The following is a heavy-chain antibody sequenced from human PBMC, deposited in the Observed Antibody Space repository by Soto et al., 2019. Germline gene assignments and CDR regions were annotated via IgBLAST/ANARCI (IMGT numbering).Heavy chain of an antibody. CDR2: IYYSGST. Sequence: QVQLQESGPGLVKPSQTLSLTCTVSGGSISSGGYYWNWIRQHPGKGLEWIGYIYYSGSTYYNPSLTSRVTISVDTSKNQFSLKLSSVTAADTAVYYCARDPSGIAAEGWFDPWGQGTLVTVSS. J-gene: IGHJ5*02. V-gene: IGHV4-31*03. D-gene: IGHD6-13*01. CDR1: GGSISSGGYY. CDR3: ARDPSGIAAEGWFDP.